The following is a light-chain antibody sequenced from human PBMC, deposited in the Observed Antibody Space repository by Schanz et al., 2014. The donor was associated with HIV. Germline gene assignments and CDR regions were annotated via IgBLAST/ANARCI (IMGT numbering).Light chain of an antibody. CDR2: GAS. V-gene: IGKV3-20*01. J-gene: IGKJ3*01. Sequence: EIVLTQSPGTLSLSPRSRATLSCRASQSVRNNYLAWYQQKPGQAPRLLIYGASSRAPGIPERFSGWGSGTDFTLTVSRLEPEDFAVYECQHYGSSFGPGTKVEIK. CDR1: QSVRNNY. CDR3: QHYGSS.